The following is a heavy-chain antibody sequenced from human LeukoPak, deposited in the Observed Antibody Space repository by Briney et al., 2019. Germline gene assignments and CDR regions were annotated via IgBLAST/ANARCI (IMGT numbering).Heavy chain of an antibody. V-gene: IGHV3-74*01. D-gene: IGHD1-26*01. CDR3: ARIRGWAEWVDY. J-gene: IGHJ4*02. CDR2: INSDGSST. Sequence: GGSLRLSCAASGFTFSNYWMHWVRQAPGKGLVWVSRINSDGSSTSYADSVKGRFTISRDNAKNTLYLQMNSLRAEDTAVYYCARIRGWAEWVDYWGQGTLVTVSS. CDR1: GFTFSNYW.